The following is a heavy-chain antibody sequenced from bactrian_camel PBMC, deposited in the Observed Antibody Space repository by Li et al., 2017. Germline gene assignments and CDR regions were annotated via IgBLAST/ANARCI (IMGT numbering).Heavy chain of an antibody. CDR3: AARAQGWRISSDLDKNKYDY. Sequence: HVQLVESGGGSVQAGGSLTLSCAASGYTDSTATMAWFRQVEDKEREGVAAIESTGSTTYADSVKGRFTISTDNAKNTVYLQMNTLKPEDTGMYYCAARAQGWRISSDLDKNKYDYWGQGTQVTVS. J-gene: IGHJ4*01. CDR2: IESTGST. CDR1: GYTDSTAT. V-gene: IGHV3S53*01. D-gene: IGHD3*01.